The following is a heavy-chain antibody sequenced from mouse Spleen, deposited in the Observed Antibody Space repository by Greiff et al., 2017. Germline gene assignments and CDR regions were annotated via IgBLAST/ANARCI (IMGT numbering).Heavy chain of an antibody. D-gene: IGHD2-13*01. Sequence: QVQLQQPGAELVKPGASVKLSCKASGYTFTSYWMQWVKQRPGQGLEWIGEIDPSDSYTNYNQKFKGKATLTVDTSSSTAYMQLSSLTSEDSAVYYCARDGEHRFAYWGQGTLVTVSA. CDR1: GYTFTSYW. CDR2: IDPSDSYT. J-gene: IGHJ3*01. V-gene: IGHV1-50*01. CDR3: ARDGEHRFAY.